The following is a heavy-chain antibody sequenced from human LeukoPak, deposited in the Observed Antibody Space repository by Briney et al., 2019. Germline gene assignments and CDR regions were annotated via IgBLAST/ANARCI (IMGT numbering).Heavy chain of an antibody. V-gene: IGHV4-59*01. J-gene: IGHJ5*02. CDR1: GGSISSYY. D-gene: IGHD3-10*01. CDR3: ARSSYGSGSSRFDP. Sequence: KPSETLSLTCTVSGGSISSYYWSWIRQPPGKGLEWIGYIYYSGSTNYNPSLKSRVTISVDTSKNQFSLKLSSVTAADTAVYYCARSSYGSGSSRFDPWGQGTLVTVSS. CDR2: IYYSGST.